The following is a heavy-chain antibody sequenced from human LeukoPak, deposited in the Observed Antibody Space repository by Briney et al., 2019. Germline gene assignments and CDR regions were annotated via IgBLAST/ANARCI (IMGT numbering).Heavy chain of an antibody. V-gene: IGHV3-74*01. CDR2: INFDGTRI. J-gene: IGHJ4*02. CDR1: GFTFSNYW. CDR3: ARDLDYGDYPDY. Sequence: PGGSLRLSCAASGFTFSNYWVHWVRQAPGKGLVWVSRINFDGTRINYADSVKGRFTISRDNAKNTLYLEMNSLRVEDTAVYYCARDLDYGDYPDYWGQGTLVTVSS. D-gene: IGHD4-17*01.